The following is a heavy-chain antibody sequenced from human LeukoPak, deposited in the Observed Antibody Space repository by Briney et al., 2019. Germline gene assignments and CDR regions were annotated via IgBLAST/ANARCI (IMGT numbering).Heavy chain of an antibody. J-gene: IGHJ5*02. V-gene: IGHV4-59*01. D-gene: IGHD6-13*01. CDR2: IYYSGST. CDR1: GGSISSYY. CDR3: GRPLVTEYKSGWYGHNFDP. Sequence: PSETLSLTCTVSGGSISSYYWNWIRQPPGKGREWIGDIYYSGSTNYNPSLKSGITMSVETSKNQLSRKRSSGTAADTAGYFCGRPLVTEYKSGWYGHNFDPWGQGTQVTVSS.